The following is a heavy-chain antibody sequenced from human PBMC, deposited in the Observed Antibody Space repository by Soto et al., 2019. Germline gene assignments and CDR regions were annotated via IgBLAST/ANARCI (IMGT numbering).Heavy chain of an antibody. V-gene: IGHV3-23*01. J-gene: IGHJ6*02. CDR2: ISGSGGST. D-gene: IGHD1-7*01. Sequence: GGSLRLSCAASGFTFSSYAMSWVRQAPGKGLEWVSAISGSGGSTYYADSVKGRFTISRDNSKNTLYLQMNSLRAEDTAVYYCAMSITGTPRHYYYGMDVWGQGTTVTAP. CDR1: GFTFSSYA. CDR3: AMSITGTPRHYYYGMDV.